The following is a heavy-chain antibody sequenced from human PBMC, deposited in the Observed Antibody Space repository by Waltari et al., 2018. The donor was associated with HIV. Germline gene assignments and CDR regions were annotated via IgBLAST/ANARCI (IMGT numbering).Heavy chain of an antibody. CDR2: ITSGSDVI. V-gene: IGHV3-48*01. CDR3: ARDFRDFSGNWGFDS. J-gene: IGHJ4*02. D-gene: IGHD3-10*01. CDR1: GFSFSRHT. Sequence: ASGFSFSRHTMNWVRQVPGTVLEWISYITSGSDVIYYADSVKGRFTISRDNAASSLYLQMNSLRGEDTAVYYCARDFRDFSGNWGFDSWGQGTLVTVSS.